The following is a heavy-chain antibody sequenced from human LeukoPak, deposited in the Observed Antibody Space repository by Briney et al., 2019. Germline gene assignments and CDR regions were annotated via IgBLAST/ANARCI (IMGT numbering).Heavy chain of an antibody. J-gene: IGHJ5*02. Sequence: SETLSLTCAVYGGSFSGYYLSWIRQPPGKGLEWIGEINHSGSTNYNPSLKSRVTISVDTSKNQFSLKLSSVTAADTAVYYCARVASMIGFDPWGQGTLVTVSS. CDR2: INHSGST. V-gene: IGHV4-34*01. D-gene: IGHD2-2*01. CDR3: ARVASMIGFDP. CDR1: GGSFSGYY.